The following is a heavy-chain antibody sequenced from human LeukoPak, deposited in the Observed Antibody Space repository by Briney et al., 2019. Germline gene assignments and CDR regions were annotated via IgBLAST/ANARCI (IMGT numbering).Heavy chain of an antibody. CDR3: AKWGDYDILTGYYVSDF. CDR1: GFIFRNYA. Sequence: GGSLRLSCAASGFIFRNYAMSWVRQAPGKGLEWVSAITGSGDTTYYADSVKGRFTISRDNSKNTLYVEMNTLRAEDTAVYYCAKWGDYDILTGYYVSDFWGQGTPVTVPS. V-gene: IGHV3-23*01. D-gene: IGHD3-9*01. J-gene: IGHJ4*02. CDR2: ITGSGDTT.